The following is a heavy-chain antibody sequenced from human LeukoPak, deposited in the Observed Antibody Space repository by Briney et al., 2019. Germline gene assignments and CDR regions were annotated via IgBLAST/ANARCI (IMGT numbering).Heavy chain of an antibody. V-gene: IGHV3-15*01. CDR2: IKRNTDGGTT. CDR1: GFTFSNAW. J-gene: IGHJ4*02. Sequence: PGGSLRLSCAASGFTFSNAWMSWVRQAPGKGLEWVGRIKRNTDGGTTDYAAPVKGRFTISRDDSKNTLYLQMNTLKTEDTAVYYCTAYPWGYCSSTTCYSYIDYWGQGTLVTVSS. CDR3: TAYPWGYCSSTTCYSYIDY. D-gene: IGHD2-2*01.